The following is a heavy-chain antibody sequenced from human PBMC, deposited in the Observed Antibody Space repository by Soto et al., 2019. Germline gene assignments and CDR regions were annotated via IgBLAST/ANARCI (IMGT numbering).Heavy chain of an antibody. CDR3: AKTITVAGAFDS. Sequence: SLRLSCAASGFTFKDYAMSWVRQAPGKGLQWVSAISGSGADTYYADSVKGRFTITRDNSKNTLSLQMNDLRAEDTAAYYCAKTITVAGAFDSWGQGTLVTVSS. D-gene: IGHD6-19*01. CDR2: ISGSGADT. CDR1: GFTFKDYA. J-gene: IGHJ4*02. V-gene: IGHV3-23*01.